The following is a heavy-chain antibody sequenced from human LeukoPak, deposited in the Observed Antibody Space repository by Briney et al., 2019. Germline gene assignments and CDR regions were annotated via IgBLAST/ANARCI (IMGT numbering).Heavy chain of an antibody. CDR2: IFYSGST. D-gene: IGHD3-10*01. Sequence: SETLSLTCAVYGGSFSGYYWRWIRQPPGKGLEWIGNIFYSGSTYYSPSLKSRVTISLDTSRNQFSLKLTSVTAADTAVYYCAKSNGYGLVDIWGQGTMVTVSS. CDR3: AKSNGYGLVDI. J-gene: IGHJ3*02. CDR1: GGSFSGYY. V-gene: IGHV4-34*12.